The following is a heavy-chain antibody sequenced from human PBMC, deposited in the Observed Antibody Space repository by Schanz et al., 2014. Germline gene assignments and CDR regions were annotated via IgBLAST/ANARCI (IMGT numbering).Heavy chain of an antibody. CDR2: ISAQTGDT. V-gene: IGHV1-18*01. D-gene: IGHD3-16*01. CDR3: ARDHVATTDYDYRLYYLDV. CDR1: GYTFTAYG. Sequence: VQSVHSGTEVQKLGASVKVSCQTSGYTFTAYGINWVRQAPGQGLEWIGWISAQTGDTRYAQKMQGRVTMTRVVSSTTAFLELRSLRYDDTAVYYGARDHVATTDYDYRLYYLDVWATGITVIVSS. J-gene: IGHJ6*03.